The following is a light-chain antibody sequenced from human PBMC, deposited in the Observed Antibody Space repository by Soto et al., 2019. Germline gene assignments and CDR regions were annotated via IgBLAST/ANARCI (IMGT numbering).Light chain of an antibody. J-gene: IGKJ4*01. CDR2: VAS. CDR3: QQLNSYPLT. CDR1: QGISTY. Sequence: DIQLTQSPSFVSASVGDRVTITCRASQGISTYLAWYQQTPGKAPKLLIYVASTLQSGVPSRFSGSGSGTEFTLTISSLQPEDFATYFCQQLNSYPLTFGAGTKVDI. V-gene: IGKV1-9*01.